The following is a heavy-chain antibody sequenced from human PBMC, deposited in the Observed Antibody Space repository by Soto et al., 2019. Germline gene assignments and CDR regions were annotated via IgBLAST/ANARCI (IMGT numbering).Heavy chain of an antibody. J-gene: IGHJ5*02. CDR2: IYPGDSDT. V-gene: IGHV5-51*01. D-gene: IGHD2-2*01. CDR3: ARVIVVVPAAILNWFDP. CDR1: GGRFTSYW. Sequence: GESLKISCQGSGGRFTSYWIGWVRQMPGKGLEWMGIIYPGDSDTRYSPSFQGQVTISADKSISTAYLQWSSLKASDTAMYYCARVIVVVPAAILNWFDPWGQGTLVTVSS.